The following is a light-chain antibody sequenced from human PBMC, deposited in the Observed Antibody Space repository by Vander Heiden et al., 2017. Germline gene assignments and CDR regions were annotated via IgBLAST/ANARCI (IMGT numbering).Light chain of an antibody. J-gene: IGKJ1*01. Sequence: DIQMTQSPSSLSASVGDRVTITCRASQSICSYLNWYQQNLGKAPRLLIYAASNLQSGVPSRFSGSGSGTDFTLTISSLQPEDFATYYCQQSHSSPRTFGQGTKVEIK. CDR3: QQSHSSPRT. V-gene: IGKV1-39*01. CDR2: AAS. CDR1: QSICSY.